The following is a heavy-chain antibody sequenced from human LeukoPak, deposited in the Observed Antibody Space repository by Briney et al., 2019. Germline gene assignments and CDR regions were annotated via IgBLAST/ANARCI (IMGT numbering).Heavy chain of an antibody. J-gene: IGHJ2*01. CDR3: ATNRAEL. D-gene: IGHD3-3*01. V-gene: IGHV4-61*02. Sequence: PSQTLSLTCTVSGGSFSSGDYSWNWIRQPAGQGLEWIGRLFSSGTTNYNPSLKSRVTISGDTSNNQFSLKLTSVTAADTAVYYCATNRAELWGRGTLVTVSS. CDR2: LFSSGTT. CDR1: GGSFSSGDYS.